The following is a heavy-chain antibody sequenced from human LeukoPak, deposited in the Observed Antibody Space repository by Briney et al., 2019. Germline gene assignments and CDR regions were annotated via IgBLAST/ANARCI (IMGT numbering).Heavy chain of an antibody. CDR2: ISAYNGNT. D-gene: IGHD2-15*01. Sequence: GASVKASCKASGYTFTSYGISWVRQAPGQGLEWMGWISAYNGNTNYAQKLQGRVTMTTDTSTSTAYMELRSLRSDDTAVYYCARDWQRYCSCGSCYQGDYYYMVVWGKGTTVTVSS. CDR1: GYTFTSYG. V-gene: IGHV1-18*01. CDR3: ARDWQRYCSCGSCYQGDYYYMVV. J-gene: IGHJ6*03.